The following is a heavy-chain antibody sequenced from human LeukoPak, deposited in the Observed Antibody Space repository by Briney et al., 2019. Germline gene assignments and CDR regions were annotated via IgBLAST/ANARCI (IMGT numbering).Heavy chain of an antibody. J-gene: IGHJ4*02. CDR1: GFIFRTYS. CDR3: ARELVTPNFDY. V-gene: IGHV3-48*02. D-gene: IGHD5-18*01. Sequence: GSLSLSCAASGFIFRTYSMNWVCQAPGKALEWVSYISGDSNTISYADSVKGRFTVSRANAKNSMFLQMHSLRDEDTAVYFCARELVTPNFDYGGKGTLVCVSS. CDR2: ISGDSNTI.